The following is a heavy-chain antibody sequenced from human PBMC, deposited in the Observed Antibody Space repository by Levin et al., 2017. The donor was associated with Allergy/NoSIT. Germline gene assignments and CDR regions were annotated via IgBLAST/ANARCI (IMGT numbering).Heavy chain of an antibody. V-gene: IGHV3-23*01. CDR1: GFTFSSYA. J-gene: IGHJ3*02. CDR3: AKDPFVLRYFDWLLPTDAFDI. D-gene: IGHD3-9*01. Sequence: GESLKISCAASGFTFSSYAMSWVRQAPGKGLEWVSAISGSGGSTYYADSVKGRFTISRDNSKNTLYLQMNSLRAEDTAVYYCAKDPFVLRYFDWLLPTDAFDIWGQGTMVTVSS. CDR2: ISGSGGST.